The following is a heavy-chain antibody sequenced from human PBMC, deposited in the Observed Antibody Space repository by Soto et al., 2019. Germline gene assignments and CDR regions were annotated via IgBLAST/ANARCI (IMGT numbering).Heavy chain of an antibody. CDR3: ARTHTLSGVWYDLDY. V-gene: IGHV3-30-3*01. Sequence: QVQLVESGGGVVQPGKSLRLSCAASGLTFTSYAMHWVRQAPGKGLEWVAVISYAGTEKYYADSVKGRFTISRDNSQNTLYLQMSSVTPDDTAVYFCARTHTLSGVWYDLDYWGQGALVTVSS. CDR2: ISYAGTEK. D-gene: IGHD6-13*01. J-gene: IGHJ4*02. CDR1: GLTFTSYA.